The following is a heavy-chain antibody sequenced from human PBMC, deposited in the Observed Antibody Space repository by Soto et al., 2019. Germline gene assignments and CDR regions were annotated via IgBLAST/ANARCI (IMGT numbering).Heavy chain of an antibody. J-gene: IGHJ2*01. V-gene: IGHV3-23*01. Sequence: EVQLLESGGGLVQPGGSLRLSCESSGFTFSHFAMTWVRQAPGKGLQWVSAITGTGSSTYNADSVKGRFTSSRDNSKNTLYLQMNALSAEDTAVYYCAKSVGANPYWCLDLWGRGTLVIVSS. D-gene: IGHD2-15*01. CDR1: GFTFSHFA. CDR2: ITGTGSST. CDR3: AKSVGANPYWCLDL.